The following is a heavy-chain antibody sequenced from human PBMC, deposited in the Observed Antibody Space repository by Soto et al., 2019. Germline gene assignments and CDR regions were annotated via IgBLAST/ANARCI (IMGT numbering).Heavy chain of an antibody. D-gene: IGHD6-13*01. V-gene: IGHV1-18*01. CDR2: ISAYNGNT. Sequence: QVQLVQSGAEVKKPGASVKVSCKASGYTFTSYGISWVRQAPGQGLEWMGWISAYNGNTNYAQKLQGRVTMTTDTSTSTAYMELRSLRSDDTAVYYCASANVGYSSSWYHFDYWGQGTLVTVSS. J-gene: IGHJ4*02. CDR1: GYTFTSYG. CDR3: ASANVGYSSSWYHFDY.